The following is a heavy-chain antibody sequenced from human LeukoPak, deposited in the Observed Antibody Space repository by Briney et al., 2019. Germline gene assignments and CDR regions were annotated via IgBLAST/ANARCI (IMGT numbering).Heavy chain of an antibody. D-gene: IGHD3-10*02. J-gene: IGHJ6*04. CDR1: GFTFRSYE. Sequence: GGALRLSCAASGFTFRSYEMNGLRPAPGKGLAGVSYISSSGSTIYYADSVKGRFTISRDNAKNSLYLQMNSLRAEDTAVYYCAELGITMIGGVWGKGTTVTISS. V-gene: IGHV3-48*03. CDR3: AELGITMIGGV. CDR2: ISSSGSTI.